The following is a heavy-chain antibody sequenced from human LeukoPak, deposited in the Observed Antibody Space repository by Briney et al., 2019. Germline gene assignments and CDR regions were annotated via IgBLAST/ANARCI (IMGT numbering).Heavy chain of an antibody. CDR2: IRYDGSKK. Sequence: GRSLRLSCAASGFIFSNYGMHWVRQAPGKGLEWVALIRYDGSKKDYGDSVKGRFTISRDNSKNMVYLQMNSLRVEDTAMYYCVRTGETERFEYWGQGALVTVSS. CDR3: VRTGETERFEY. J-gene: IGHJ4*02. D-gene: IGHD1-1*01. V-gene: IGHV3-33*01. CDR1: GFIFSNYG.